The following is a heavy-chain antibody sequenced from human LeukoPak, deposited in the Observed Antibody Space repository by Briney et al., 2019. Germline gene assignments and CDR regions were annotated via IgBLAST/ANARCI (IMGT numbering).Heavy chain of an antibody. CDR1: EYTFTSYD. Sequence: ASVKVSCKTSEYTFTSYDINWVRQATGQGLEWMGWMNPKSGNTGYAQKFQGRITMTSDTSISTAYMQLSSLRSEDTAVYYCARRNYGSESYSRLDYWGQGSLVTVSS. J-gene: IGHJ4*02. V-gene: IGHV1-8*01. CDR3: ARRNYGSESYSRLDY. CDR2: MNPKSGNT. D-gene: IGHD3-10*01.